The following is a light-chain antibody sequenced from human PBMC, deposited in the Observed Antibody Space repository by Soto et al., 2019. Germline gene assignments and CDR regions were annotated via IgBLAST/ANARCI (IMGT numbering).Light chain of an antibody. J-gene: IGLJ1*01. CDR3: SSYTSSSTRV. V-gene: IGLV2-14*01. CDR2: EVT. Sequence: QSVLTQPASVSGSPGQSITISCTGTSSDIGAYDFVSWYLQHPGKAPEVMIYEVTHRPSGVSNRFSGSKSGNTASLTISGLRAEDEADYYCSSYTSSSTRVFGTGTKVTVL. CDR1: SSDIGAYDF.